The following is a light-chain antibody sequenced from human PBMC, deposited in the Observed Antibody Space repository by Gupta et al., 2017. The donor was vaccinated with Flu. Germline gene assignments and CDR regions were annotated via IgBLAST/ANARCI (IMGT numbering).Light chain of an antibody. CDR3: CSYAGSYTWV. Sequence: SSDVGGYNYDSWYQQHPSIAAKLMIYDVSKRPSGVPDRFSGSKSGNTASLTISGLQAEDEADYYCCSYAGSYTWVFGGGTKLTVL. CDR2: DVS. V-gene: IGLV2-11*01. J-gene: IGLJ3*02. CDR1: SSDVGGYNY.